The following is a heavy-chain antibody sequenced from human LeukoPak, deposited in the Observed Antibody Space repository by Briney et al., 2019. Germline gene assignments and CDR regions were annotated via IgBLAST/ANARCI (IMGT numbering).Heavy chain of an antibody. CDR1: GFSLSTSGVG. Sequence: SGPTLVNPTQTLTLTCTFSGFSLSTSGVGVGWIRQPPGKALEWLALIYWDDDKRYSPSLKSRLTITKDTSKNQVVLTMTNMDPVDTATYYCARSALDHYYDSSGHFDYWGQGTLVTVSS. CDR2: IYWDDDK. J-gene: IGHJ4*02. CDR3: ARSALDHYYDSSGHFDY. V-gene: IGHV2-5*02. D-gene: IGHD3-22*01.